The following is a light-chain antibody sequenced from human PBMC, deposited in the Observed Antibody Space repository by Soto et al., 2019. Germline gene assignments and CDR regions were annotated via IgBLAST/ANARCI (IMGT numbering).Light chain of an antibody. CDR1: SGSIASNY. J-gene: IGLJ1*01. CDR2: EDN. V-gene: IGLV6-57*03. Sequence: FMLTQPHSVSESPGKTVTISCTRSSGSIASNYVQWYQQRPGSAPTTVIYEDNQRPSGVPDRFSGSIDSSSNSASLTVSGLKAEDESYYYCHSCDISAVVFGAGTKLTVL. CDR3: HSCDISAVV.